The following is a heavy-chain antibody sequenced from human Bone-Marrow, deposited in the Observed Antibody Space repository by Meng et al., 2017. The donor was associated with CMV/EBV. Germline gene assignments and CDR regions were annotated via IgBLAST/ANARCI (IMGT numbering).Heavy chain of an antibody. CDR3: ARGYGRFDY. CDR1: GFTFSSYW. J-gene: IGHJ4*02. V-gene: IGHV3-7*01. Sequence: GESLKISCAASGFTFSSYWMSWVRQAPGKGLEWVANIKQDGSEKYYVDSVKGRFTISRDNAKNSLYLQMNSLRAEDTAVYYCARGYGRFDYWGQGTLVTVSS. D-gene: IGHD5-18*01. CDR2: IKQDGSEK.